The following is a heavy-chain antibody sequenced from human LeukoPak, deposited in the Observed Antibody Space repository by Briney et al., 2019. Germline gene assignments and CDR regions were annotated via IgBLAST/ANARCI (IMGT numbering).Heavy chain of an antibody. D-gene: IGHD5-12*01. CDR1: RYTFTGYY. CDR3: ARGPGGGYDWLGY. CDR2: INPHSGDT. V-gene: IGHV1-2*02. J-gene: IGHJ4*02. Sequence: ASVKVSCKASRYTFTGYYMHWVRQAPGQGLEWMGWINPHSGDTNYAQKFQGRVTMTRDTSTSTAYMEVSRLRSDDTAVYYCARGPGGGYDWLGYWGQGTLVTVSS.